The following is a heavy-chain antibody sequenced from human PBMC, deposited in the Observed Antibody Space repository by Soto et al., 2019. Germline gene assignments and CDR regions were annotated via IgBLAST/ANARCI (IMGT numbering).Heavy chain of an antibody. D-gene: IGHD2-2*01. V-gene: IGHV4-39*01. J-gene: IGHJ5*02. Sequence: SETLSLTCTVSGGSISSSSYYWGWIRQPPGKGLEWIGSIYYSGSTYYNPSLKSRVTIPIDTSKNQFSLRLSSVTAADTAVYYCARHLCSSTSCYDPDRINNWFDPWGQGTLVTVSS. CDR3: ARHLCSSTSCYDPDRINNWFDP. CDR1: GGSISSSSYY. CDR2: IYYSGST.